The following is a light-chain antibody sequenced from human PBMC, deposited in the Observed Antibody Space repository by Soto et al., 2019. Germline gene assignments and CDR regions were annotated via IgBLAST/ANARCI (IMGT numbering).Light chain of an antibody. Sequence: QSALTQPPSASGSPGQSVTISCTGTSSDVGGYNYVSWYQHHPGKAPHLMLYEVIQRPSGVPDRFSGYKSANTASLTVSGLQAEEEDDYYCSSYAGNNNYVFGTGTKLTVL. V-gene: IGLV2-8*01. CDR2: EVI. CDR3: SSYAGNNNYV. J-gene: IGLJ1*01. CDR1: SSDVGGYNY.